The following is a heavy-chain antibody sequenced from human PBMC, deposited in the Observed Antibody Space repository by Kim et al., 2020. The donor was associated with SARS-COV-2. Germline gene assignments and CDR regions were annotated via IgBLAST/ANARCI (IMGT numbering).Heavy chain of an antibody. CDR2: SGDT. Sequence: SGDTYHAQNFQGRVTMTPDTSTITAYLELRSLKSDDTAMYYCARGANYFDYWGQGTLVTVSS. V-gene: IGHV1-18*01. CDR3: ARGANYFDY. J-gene: IGHJ4*02. D-gene: IGHD3-10*01.